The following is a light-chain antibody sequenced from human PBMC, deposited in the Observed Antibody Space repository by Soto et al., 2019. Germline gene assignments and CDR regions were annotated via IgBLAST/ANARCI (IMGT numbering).Light chain of an antibody. J-gene: IGKJ1*01. CDR3: QQYETFSGT. Sequence: DIQMTQSPSTLSASVGDRVTITCRASQRMVSLLSWYHEKPGKAPKLLIYDASSLESGVPSRFSGSGSGTEFTLTISILKPDDFATYYCQQYETFSGTFGPGTKVDIK. CDR1: QRMVSL. CDR2: DAS. V-gene: IGKV1-5*01.